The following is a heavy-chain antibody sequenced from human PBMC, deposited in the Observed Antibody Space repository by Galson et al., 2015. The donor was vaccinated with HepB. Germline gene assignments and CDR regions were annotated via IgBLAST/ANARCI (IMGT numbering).Heavy chain of an antibody. D-gene: IGHD2-2*01. Sequence: SVKVSCKASGGTFSSYAISWVRQAPGQGLEWMGGIIPIFGTANYAQKFQGRVTITADESTSTAYMELSSLRSEDTAVYYCARDELAGGWTDIVVVPASGAYYYGMDVWGQGTTVTVSS. CDR3: ARDELAGGWTDIVVVPASGAYYYGMDV. J-gene: IGHJ6*02. V-gene: IGHV1-69*13. CDR1: GGTFSSYA. CDR2: IIPIFGTA.